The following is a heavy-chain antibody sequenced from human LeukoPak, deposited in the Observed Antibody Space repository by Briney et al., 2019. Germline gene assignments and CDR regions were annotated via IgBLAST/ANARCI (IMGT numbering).Heavy chain of an antibody. D-gene: IGHD1-26*01. CDR2: IFHSGNT. Sequence: PPETLSLTCIVSGDSISSYYRSWIRQPPGKGLEWIGYIFHSGNTNYNPSLKSRVTMSIDTSKNQFSLRLSSVTAADTAVYYCARQPYTIGAYYFDYWGPGTLVSVSS. CDR3: ARQPYTIGAYYFDY. V-gene: IGHV4-59*08. CDR1: GDSISSYY. J-gene: IGHJ4*02.